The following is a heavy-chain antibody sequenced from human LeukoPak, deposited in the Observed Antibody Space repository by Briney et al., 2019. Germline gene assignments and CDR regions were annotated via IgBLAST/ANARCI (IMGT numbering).Heavy chain of an antibody. CDR2: IRSKAYGGTT. V-gene: IGHV3-49*04. CDR3: TRTRCSGGSCYFDY. J-gene: IGHJ4*02. Sequence: PGGSLRLSCTASGFTFCDYAMSWVRQAPGKGLEWVGFIRSKAYGGTTEYAASVKGTFTISRDDSKSIAYLQMNSLKTEDTAVYYCTRTRCSGGSCYFDYWGQGTLVTVSS. CDR1: GFTFCDYA. D-gene: IGHD2-15*01.